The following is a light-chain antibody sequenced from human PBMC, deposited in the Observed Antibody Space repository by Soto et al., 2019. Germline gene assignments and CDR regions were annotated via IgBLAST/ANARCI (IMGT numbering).Light chain of an antibody. CDR1: QGLSGS. Sequence: DLQMTQSPSSVSASVGDRVTITCRATQGLSGSLAWYQQKPGKAPKLLISVTSRLQSGVPSRFSGSASGTDFTSTIDSLQPEDLATYYCQQGHNWPLTFVQGTRLEIK. CDR3: QQGHNWPLT. J-gene: IGKJ5*01. CDR2: VTS. V-gene: IGKV1-12*01.